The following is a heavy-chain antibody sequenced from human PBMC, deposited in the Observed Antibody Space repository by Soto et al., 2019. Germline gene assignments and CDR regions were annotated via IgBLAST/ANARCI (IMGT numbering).Heavy chain of an antibody. D-gene: IGHD1-20*01. Sequence: QITLKESGPTLVQPTQTLTLTCSFSGFSLTTYGVGVAWVRQPPGKALEWLAFTYWDDANRYNPSLKSRLSTTKDTSKHQVVLTLTNMDPADTATYFCARRVALMYTCNFGAFDFWGQGTLVTVPS. CDR2: TYWDDAN. J-gene: IGHJ3*01. CDR3: ARRVALMYTCNFGAFDF. V-gene: IGHV2-5*02. CDR1: GFSLTTYGVG.